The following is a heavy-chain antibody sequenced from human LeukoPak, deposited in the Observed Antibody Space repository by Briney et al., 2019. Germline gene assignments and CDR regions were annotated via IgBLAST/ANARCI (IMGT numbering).Heavy chain of an antibody. D-gene: IGHD3-3*01. Sequence: ASVKVSCKASGYTFTDYYIHGVRQAPGQGLEWMGWINPNSGAKNFAQEFQGRLTMTGDTSISTAYMELSRLRSDDTAVYYCARINTIFGVINNDFWGQGNLVTVSS. CDR1: GYTFTDYY. CDR2: INPNSGAK. J-gene: IGHJ4*02. CDR3: ARINTIFGVINNDF. V-gene: IGHV1-2*02.